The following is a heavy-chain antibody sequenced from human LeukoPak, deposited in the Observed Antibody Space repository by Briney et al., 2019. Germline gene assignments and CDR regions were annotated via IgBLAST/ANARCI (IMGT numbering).Heavy chain of an antibody. Sequence: SETLSLTCAVYGGSFIGYYWSGIRQPPGKGLEWIGEINHSGSTNYNPSLKSRVTISVDTSKNQFSLKLSSVTAADTAVYYCARAMDIVVVVAATPPAFDIWGQGTMVTVSS. V-gene: IGHV4-34*01. CDR3: ARAMDIVVVVAATPPAFDI. J-gene: IGHJ3*02. D-gene: IGHD2-15*01. CDR2: INHSGST. CDR1: GGSFIGYY.